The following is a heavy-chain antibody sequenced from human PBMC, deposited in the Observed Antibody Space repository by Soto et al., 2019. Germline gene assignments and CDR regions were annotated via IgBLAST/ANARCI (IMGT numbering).Heavy chain of an antibody. CDR2: IIPMFGTA. CDR1: GGTFSSYA. J-gene: IGHJ5*02. D-gene: IGHD3-22*01. Sequence: QVQLVQSGAEVKKPGSSVKVSCKASGGTFSSYAISWVRQAPGQGLEWMGGIIPMFGTANYAQKFQGRVTITADESTSTAYMELSSLRSEDTAVYYCARDRNYYDSSGYYRGGWFDPWGQGTLVTVSS. V-gene: IGHV1-69*01. CDR3: ARDRNYYDSSGYYRGGWFDP.